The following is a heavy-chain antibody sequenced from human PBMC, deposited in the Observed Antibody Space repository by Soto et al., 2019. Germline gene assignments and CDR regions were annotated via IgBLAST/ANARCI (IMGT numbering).Heavy chain of an antibody. Sequence: KGLEWIGDNSYSGSTNYNPSLKSRVTISVDTSKNQFSLKLSSVTAADTAVYYCAIVFFQAGDGIRVVRSVSAFLLNRSSDL. CDR2: NSYSGST. D-gene: IGHD3-10*02. J-gene: IGHJ2*01. V-gene: IGHV4-59*01. CDR3: AIVFFQAGDGIRVVRSVSAFLLNRSSDL.